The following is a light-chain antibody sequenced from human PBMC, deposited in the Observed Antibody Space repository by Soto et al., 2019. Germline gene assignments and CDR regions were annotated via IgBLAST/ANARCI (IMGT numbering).Light chain of an antibody. J-gene: IGKJ1*01. CDR2: AAS. Sequence: IRMTQSPSSLSASVGDTFTITCRASQTVSRYLNWYQQKSGTAPKLLIYAASTLHTGVPSRFSGRGSGTDFTLTINNLQREDFADYFCQQTYSNLWTFGQGTKV. V-gene: IGKV1-39*01. CDR3: QQTYSNLWT. CDR1: QTVSRY.